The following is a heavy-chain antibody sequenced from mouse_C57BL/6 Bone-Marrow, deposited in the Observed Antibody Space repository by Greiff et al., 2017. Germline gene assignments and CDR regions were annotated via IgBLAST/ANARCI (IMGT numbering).Heavy chain of an antibody. V-gene: IGHV14-4*01. Sequence: VQLKESGAELVRPGASVKLSCTASGFNIKDDYMHWVKQRPEQGLEWIGWIDPENGDTEYASKFQGKATITADTSSNTAYLQLSSLTSEDTAVYYCTKGLRLHFDYWGQGTTLSVSS. J-gene: IGHJ2*01. CDR2: IDPENGDT. D-gene: IGHD3-2*02. CDR3: TKGLRLHFDY. CDR1: GFNIKDDY.